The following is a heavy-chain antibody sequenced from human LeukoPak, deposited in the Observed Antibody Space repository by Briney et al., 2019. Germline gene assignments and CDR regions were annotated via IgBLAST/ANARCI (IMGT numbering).Heavy chain of an antibody. D-gene: IGHD6-19*01. J-gene: IGHJ4*02. CDR2: ISAYNGNT. Sequence: GASVKVSCKASGYTFTSYGISWVRQAPGQGLEWMGWISAYNGNTNYAQKLQGRVTMTTDTSTSTAYMELRSLRSDDTAVYYCARDISAVAVAGPTVPIRAVFDYWGQGTLVTVSS. V-gene: IGHV1-18*01. CDR3: ARDISAVAVAGPTVPIRAVFDY. CDR1: GYTFTSYG.